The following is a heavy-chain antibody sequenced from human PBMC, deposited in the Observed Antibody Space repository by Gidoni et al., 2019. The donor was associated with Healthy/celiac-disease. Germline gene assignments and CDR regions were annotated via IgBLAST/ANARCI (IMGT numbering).Heavy chain of an antibody. J-gene: IGHJ4*02. CDR1: GFTFGSYA. V-gene: IGHV3-23*01. Sequence: EVQLLESGGGWVQPGGSLRPSCEAAGFTFGSYAMSWVRQAPGTGPEWVSAVSGSGGSTYYADSVKGRFTISRDNSKHPLSLQMHRLRADDTAVYYCAKVATMIVVVLYYFDYCGQGTLVPVSS. CDR2: VSGSGGST. D-gene: IGHD3-22*01. CDR3: AKVATMIVVVLYYFDY.